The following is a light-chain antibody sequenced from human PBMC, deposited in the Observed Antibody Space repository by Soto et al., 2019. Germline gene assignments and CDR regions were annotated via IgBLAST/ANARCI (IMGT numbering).Light chain of an antibody. J-gene: IGKJ3*01. CDR1: QTIDRY. V-gene: IGKV1-39*01. CDR2: AAS. CDR3: QQSYNAPFN. Sequence: IQMTQSPSSLSASIGDTVTITCRASQTIDRYLNWFQQKSGQAPTLLMNAASSLRSGVPSRFSASGSGTDFTLTISSLQPEDYATYYCQQSYNAPFNFGPGTKVDIK.